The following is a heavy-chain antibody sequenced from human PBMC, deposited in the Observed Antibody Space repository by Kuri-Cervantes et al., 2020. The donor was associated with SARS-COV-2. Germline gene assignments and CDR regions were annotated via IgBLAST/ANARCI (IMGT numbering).Heavy chain of an antibody. J-gene: IGHJ4*02. CDR2: INHSGST. CDR3: ARARIAAAFVDY. Sequence: SETLSLTCAVYGGSFSGYYWSWIRQPPGKGLEWIGEINHSGSTNYNPSLKNRVTISVDTSKNQFSLKLSSVTAADTAVYYCARARIAAAFVDYWGQGTLVTVSS. V-gene: IGHV4-34*01. CDR1: GGSFSGYY. D-gene: IGHD6-13*01.